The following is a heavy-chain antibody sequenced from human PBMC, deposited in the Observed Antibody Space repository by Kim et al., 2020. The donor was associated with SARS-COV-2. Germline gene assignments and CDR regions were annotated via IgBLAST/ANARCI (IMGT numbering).Heavy chain of an antibody. D-gene: IGHD3-9*01. J-gene: IGHJ3*02. CDR2: ISSSSSTI. Sequence: GGSLRLSCAASGFTFSSYSMNWVRQAPGKGLEWVSYISSSSSTIYYADSVKGRFTISRDNAKNSLYLQMNSLRDEDTAVYYCARTNYDILTGYYGHEGAFDIWGQGTMVTVSS. V-gene: IGHV3-48*02. CDR3: ARTNYDILTGYYGHEGAFDI. CDR1: GFTFSSYS.